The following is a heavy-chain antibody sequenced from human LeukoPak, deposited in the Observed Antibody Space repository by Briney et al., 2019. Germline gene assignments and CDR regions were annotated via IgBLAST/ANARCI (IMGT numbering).Heavy chain of an antibody. J-gene: IGHJ4*02. CDR3: ASFGIAWGSAH. V-gene: IGHV3-74*03. D-gene: IGHD7-27*01. Sequence: PGGSLRLSCAASGFSFSRHWMHWVRQAPGKGLVWVSRISDDGTYTANVDSVEGRFSTSRDNVGNTLYLHMNGLRVEDTAMYYCASFGIAWGSAHWGQGTLVIVSS. CDR1: GFSFSRHW. CDR2: ISDDGTYT.